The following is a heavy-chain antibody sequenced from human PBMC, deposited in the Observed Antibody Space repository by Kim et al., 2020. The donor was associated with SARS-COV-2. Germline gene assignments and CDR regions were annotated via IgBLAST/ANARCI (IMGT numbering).Heavy chain of an antibody. CDR2: ISYDGSNK. CDR1: GFTFSSYG. CDR3: ATSSGSLGFDY. J-gene: IGHJ4*02. Sequence: GGSLRLSCAASGFTFSSYGMHWVRQAPGKGLEWVAVISYDGSNKYYADSVKGRFTISRDNSKNTLYLQMNSLRAEDTAVYYCATSSGSLGFDYWGQGTLVTVSS. V-gene: IGHV3-30*03. D-gene: IGHD3-10*01.